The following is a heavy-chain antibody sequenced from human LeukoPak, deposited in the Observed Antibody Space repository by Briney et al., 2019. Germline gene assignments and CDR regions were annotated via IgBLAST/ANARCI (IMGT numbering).Heavy chain of an antibody. Sequence: GGSLRLSCAASGFTFSSYAMHWVRQAPGKGLEYVSAISNGGGSTHYANSVKGRYTISRDNSKNTLYLQMGSLRAEDMAVYYCARPYYDIWSAYVYWGQGTLVTVSS. CDR1: GFTFSSYA. CDR3: ARPYYDIWSAYVY. D-gene: IGHD3-3*01. V-gene: IGHV3-64*01. CDR2: ISNGGGST. J-gene: IGHJ4*02.